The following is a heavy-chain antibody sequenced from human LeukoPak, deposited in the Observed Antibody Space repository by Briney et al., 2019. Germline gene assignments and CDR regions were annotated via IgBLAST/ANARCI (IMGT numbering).Heavy chain of an antibody. CDR2: ISYDGSNK. J-gene: IGHJ5*02. D-gene: IGHD6-13*01. Sequence: GGSLRLSCAASGFTFSSYAMHWVRQAPGKGLEWVAVISYDGSNKYYADSVKGRFIISRDNSKNTLYLQMNSLRAEDTAVYYCARSGYSSSWYVIDPWGQGTLVTVSS. V-gene: IGHV3-30-3*01. CDR3: ARSGYSSSWYVIDP. CDR1: GFTFSSYA.